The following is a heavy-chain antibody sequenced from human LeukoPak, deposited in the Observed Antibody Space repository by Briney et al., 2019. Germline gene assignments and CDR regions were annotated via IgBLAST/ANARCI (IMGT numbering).Heavy chain of an antibody. CDR1: GFTFSSYA. Sequence: GGSLRLSCAASGFTFSSYAMHWVRQAPGKGLEWVAVISYDGSNKYYADSVKGRFTISRDNSKNTLYLQMNSLRAEDTAVYYCAKGHYGGDYYFDYWGQGTLVTVSS. D-gene: IGHD4-23*01. CDR3: AKGHYGGDYYFDY. J-gene: IGHJ4*02. V-gene: IGHV3-30*04. CDR2: ISYDGSNK.